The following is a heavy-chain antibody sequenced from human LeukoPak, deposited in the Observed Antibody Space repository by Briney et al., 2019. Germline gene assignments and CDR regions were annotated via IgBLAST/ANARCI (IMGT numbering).Heavy chain of an antibody. D-gene: IGHD2-8*01. J-gene: IGHJ4*02. CDR3: ARGEYCTNGVCYTYLYYFDY. CDR1: GFTFSSYA. V-gene: IGHV3-30-3*01. Sequence: GGSLRLSCAASGFTFSSYAMHWVRQAPGKGLEWVAVISNDGSNKYYADSVKGRFTISRDNSKNTLYLQMNSLRAEDTAVYYCARGEYCTNGVCYTYLYYFDYWGQGTLVTVSS. CDR2: ISNDGSNK.